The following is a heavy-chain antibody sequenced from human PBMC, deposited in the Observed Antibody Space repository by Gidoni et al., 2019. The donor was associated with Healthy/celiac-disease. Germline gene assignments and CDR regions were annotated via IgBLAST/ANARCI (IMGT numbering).Heavy chain of an antibody. CDR1: GGTFSSYA. CDR2: LIPIFGTA. Sequence: QVQLVQSGAEVKKPGSSVKVSGKASGGTFSSYAISWVRQAPGQGLEWMGGLIPIFGTANYAQKFQCRVTITADESTSTAYMELSSLRSEDTAVYYCARLRQQLPLGRWFDPWGQGTLVTVSS. J-gene: IGHJ5*02. V-gene: IGHV1-69*01. CDR3: ARLRQQLPLGRWFDP. D-gene: IGHD6-13*01.